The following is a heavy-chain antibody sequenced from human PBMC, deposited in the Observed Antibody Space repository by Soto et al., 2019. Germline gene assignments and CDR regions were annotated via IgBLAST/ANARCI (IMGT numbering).Heavy chain of an antibody. D-gene: IGHD2-2*01. CDR2: INPNSGGT. CDR3: ARDLVVPDYGNWFDP. Sequence: ASVKVSCKASGGTFRNYGIGWVRQAPGQGLEWMGWINPNSGGTNYAQKFQGRVTMARDTSISTAYMELSRLRSDDTAVYYCARDLVVPDYGNWFDPWGQGTLVTVSS. CDR1: GGTFRNYG. V-gene: IGHV1-2*02. J-gene: IGHJ5*02.